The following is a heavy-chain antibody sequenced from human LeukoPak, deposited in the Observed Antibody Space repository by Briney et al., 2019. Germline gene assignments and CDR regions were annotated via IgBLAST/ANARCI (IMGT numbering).Heavy chain of an antibody. V-gene: IGHV3-21*04. CDR3: ARGDRAIDY. Sequence: GGSLRLSCAASGFTFSSYTMSWVRQAPGKGLEWVSSISSSSSYIYYADSVKGRFTISRDNAKNSLYLQMNSLRAEDMAIYYCARGDRAIDYWGQGTLVTVCS. J-gene: IGHJ4*02. CDR2: ISSSSSYI. CDR1: GFTFSSYT. D-gene: IGHD1-14*01.